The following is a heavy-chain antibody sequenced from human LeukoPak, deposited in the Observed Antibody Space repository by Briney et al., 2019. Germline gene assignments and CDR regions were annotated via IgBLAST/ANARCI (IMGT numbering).Heavy chain of an antibody. CDR2: IYHSGTA. CDR1: GYSITSSSW. J-gene: IGHJ4*02. Sequence: SDTLSLTCAVSGYSITSSSWWGWIRQPPGKGLEWIGYIYHSGTAYYNPSLQSRVTMSVDTSKNQFSLKLSSVTAVDTAVYYCARKENVYYYFDYWGQGTLVTVSS. V-gene: IGHV4-28*01. CDR3: ARKENVYYYFDY. D-gene: IGHD3-10*01.